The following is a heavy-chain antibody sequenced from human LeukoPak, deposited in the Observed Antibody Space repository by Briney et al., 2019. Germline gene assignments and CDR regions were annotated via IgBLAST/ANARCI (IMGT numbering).Heavy chain of an antibody. CDR3: ARRAYGAFDI. Sequence: GGSLRLSCAAFGFTFSSYWMTWVRQAPGKGLEWVANIKQDGSEKYYVDSVKGRFSISRDNAQKSLYLQMNSLRAEDTAVYYCARRAYGAFDIWGQGTMVTVSS. CDR2: IKQDGSEK. V-gene: IGHV3-7*05. J-gene: IGHJ3*02. D-gene: IGHD2-8*01. CDR1: GFTFSSYW.